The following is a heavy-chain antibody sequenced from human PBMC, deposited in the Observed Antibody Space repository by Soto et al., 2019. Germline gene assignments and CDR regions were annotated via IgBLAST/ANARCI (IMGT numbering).Heavy chain of an antibody. Sequence: QITLKESGPTLVKPTQTLTLTCTFSGFSLSTSGVGVGWIRQPPGKALEWLALIYWNDDKRYSPSLKSRLTITKDTSKNQVVLTMTNMDPVDTATYYCAHSFSLYGDYVDAFDIWGQGTMVAVSS. D-gene: IGHD4-17*01. CDR1: GFSLSTSGVG. CDR3: AHSFSLYGDYVDAFDI. V-gene: IGHV2-5*01. J-gene: IGHJ3*02. CDR2: IYWNDDK.